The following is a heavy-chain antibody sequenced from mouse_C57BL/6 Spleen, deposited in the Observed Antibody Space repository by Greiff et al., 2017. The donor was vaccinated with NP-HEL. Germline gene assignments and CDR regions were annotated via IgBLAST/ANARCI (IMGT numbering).Heavy chain of an antibody. CDR2: IDPENGDT. Sequence: EVQLQESGAELVRPGASVKLSCTASGFNIKDDYMHWVKQRPEQGLEWIGWIDPENGDTEYASKFQGKATITADTSSNTAYLQLSSLTSEDTAVYYCTTGSFAYWGQGTLVTVSA. V-gene: IGHV14-4*01. CDR3: TTGSFAY. CDR1: GFNIKDDY. J-gene: IGHJ3*01.